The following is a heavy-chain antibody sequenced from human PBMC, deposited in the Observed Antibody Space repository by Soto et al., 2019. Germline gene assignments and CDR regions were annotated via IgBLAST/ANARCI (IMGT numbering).Heavy chain of an antibody. CDR3: ARDPRYYDFWSGLYYGMDV. CDR2: ISYDGSNK. V-gene: IGHV3-30-3*01. J-gene: IGHJ6*02. D-gene: IGHD3-3*01. Sequence: QVQLVESGGGVVQPGRSLRLSCAASGFTFSSYAMHWVRQAPGKGLEWVAVISYDGSNKYYADSVKGRFTISRDNSKNTLYLQMNSLRAEDTAVYYCARDPRYYDFWSGLYYGMDVWGQGTTVTVSS. CDR1: GFTFSSYA.